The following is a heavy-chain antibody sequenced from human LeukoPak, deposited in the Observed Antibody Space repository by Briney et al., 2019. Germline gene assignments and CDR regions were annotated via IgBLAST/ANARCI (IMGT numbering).Heavy chain of an antibody. Sequence: PSETLSLTCAVYGGSFSGYYWSWIRQPPGKGLEWIGEINHSGSTNYNPSLKSRVTISVDTSKNQFSLKLSSVTAADTAVYYCARTLVATRPRNYYYYMDVWGKGTTVTVSS. CDR2: INHSGST. D-gene: IGHD5-12*01. CDR1: GGSFSGYY. CDR3: ARTLVATRPRNYYYYMDV. J-gene: IGHJ6*03. V-gene: IGHV4-34*01.